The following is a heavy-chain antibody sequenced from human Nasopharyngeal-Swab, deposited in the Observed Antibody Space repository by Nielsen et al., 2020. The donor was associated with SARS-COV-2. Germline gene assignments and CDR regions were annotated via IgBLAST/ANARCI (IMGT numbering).Heavy chain of an antibody. CDR1: GFTFTSYA. Sequence: GESLKISCAASGFTFTSYAMSWVRQAPGKGLEWVSGISGSGSSTYYADSVKGRFTISRDNSKNTLYLQMNSLRAEDTAVYYCAKGDSYGDYSADYWGQGTLVTVSS. J-gene: IGHJ4*02. V-gene: IGHV3-23*01. CDR3: AKGDSYGDYSADY. CDR2: ISGSGSST. D-gene: IGHD4-17*01.